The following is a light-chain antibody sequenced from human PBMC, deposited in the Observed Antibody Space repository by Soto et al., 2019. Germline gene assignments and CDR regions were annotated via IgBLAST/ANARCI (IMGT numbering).Light chain of an antibody. CDR3: QQANSFPIT. J-gene: IGKJ5*01. CDR2: AAS. V-gene: IGKV1-12*01. Sequence: DVQMTQSPSTLSASVGDRVTITFLASQGVSSWLAWYQQKPGKAPNLLIYAASSLQSGVPSRFSGSESGTDFTLTISSLQPEDCAIYFCQQANSFPITFGQGTRLEIK. CDR1: QGVSSW.